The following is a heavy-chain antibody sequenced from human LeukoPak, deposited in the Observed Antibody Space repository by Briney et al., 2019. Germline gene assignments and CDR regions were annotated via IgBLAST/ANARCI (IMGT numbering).Heavy chain of an antibody. J-gene: IGHJ3*02. CDR2: INSDGSST. CDR3: ARDRPYSGGWYPAFDI. Sequence: GGSLRLSCAASGFAFSSYWMHWVRQAPGKGLVWVSHINSDGSSTSYADSVKGRFTISRDNAKNTLYLQMNSLRAEDTAVYYCARDRPYSGGWYPAFDIWGQGTMVTVSS. D-gene: IGHD6-19*01. CDR1: GFAFSSYW. V-gene: IGHV3-74*01.